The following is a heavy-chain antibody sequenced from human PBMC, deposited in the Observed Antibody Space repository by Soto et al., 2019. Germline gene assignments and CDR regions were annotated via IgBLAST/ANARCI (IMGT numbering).Heavy chain of an antibody. Sequence: EVQLVESGGGLVQPGGSLRLTCAASGFTLSDYWMSWVRQAPGKGLEWVANVKKDGSDKYYVDSVKGRFTISRDNAKTSRYLKRNSLRAEDTVVYYCARGGGNFDPWGQGTLVTVSS. J-gene: IGHJ5*02. V-gene: IGHV3-7*04. D-gene: IGHD3-16*01. CDR2: VKKDGSDK. CDR1: GFTLSDYW. CDR3: ARGGGNFDP.